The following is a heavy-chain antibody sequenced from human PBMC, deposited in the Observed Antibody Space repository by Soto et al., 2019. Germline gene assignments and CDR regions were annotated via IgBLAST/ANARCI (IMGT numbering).Heavy chain of an antibody. CDR2: IYYSGIT. Sequence: QVQLQESGPGLVKPSETLSLTCTVSGDSMIYYYWTWIRQTPGKGLEWIGYIYYSGITAYNPYLKSRVTMSVDTTKNQFSLKLSSVDAADTADYYCARQRGGSQNGWFDSWGQGVLVTVSS. V-gene: IGHV4-59*08. CDR3: ARQRGGSQNGWFDS. J-gene: IGHJ5*01. CDR1: GDSMIYYY. D-gene: IGHD1-26*01.